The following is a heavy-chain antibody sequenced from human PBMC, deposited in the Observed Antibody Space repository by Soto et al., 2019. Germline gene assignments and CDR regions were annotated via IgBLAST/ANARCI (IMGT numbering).Heavy chain of an antibody. V-gene: IGHV3-30-3*01. D-gene: IGHD4-17*01. J-gene: IGHJ5*02. CDR1: GFTFSSYA. CDR3: ARGPDYGGILGGGFDP. Sequence: GGSLRLSCAASGFTFSSYAMHWVRQAPGKGLEWVAVISYDGSNKYYADSVKGRFTISRDNSKNTLYLQMNSLRAEDTAVYYCARGPDYGGILGGGFDPWGQGTLVTVSS. CDR2: ISYDGSNK.